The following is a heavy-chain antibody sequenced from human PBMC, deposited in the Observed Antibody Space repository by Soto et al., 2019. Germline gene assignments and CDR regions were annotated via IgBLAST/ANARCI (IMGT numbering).Heavy chain of an antibody. J-gene: IGHJ4*02. CDR1: GGSINSGDSY. D-gene: IGHD1-26*01. Sequence: PSETLSLTCTVSGGSINSGDSYWNWIRQNPEKGLEWIGYINYRGTTFYNPSLKSRIIISADTSENQFSLKLNSVTAADTAVYYCVRDAPGGAPYWGQGTLVTVSS. CDR3: VRDAPGGAPY. CDR2: INYRGTT. V-gene: IGHV4-31*03.